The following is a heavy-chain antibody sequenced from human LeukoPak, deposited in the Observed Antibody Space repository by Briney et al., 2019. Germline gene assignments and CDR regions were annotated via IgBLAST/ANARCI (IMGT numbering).Heavy chain of an antibody. CDR2: IYYSGST. V-gene: IGHV4-59*01. Sequence: PSETLSLTCTVSGGSISGYYWSWIRQPPGKGLEWIGYIYYSGSTNYNPSLKSRVTMSVDTSENQFSLKLSSVTAADTAVYYCASAVVTPDYFDYWGQGTLVTVSS. CDR1: GGSISGYY. CDR3: ASAVVTPDYFDY. J-gene: IGHJ4*02. D-gene: IGHD4-23*01.